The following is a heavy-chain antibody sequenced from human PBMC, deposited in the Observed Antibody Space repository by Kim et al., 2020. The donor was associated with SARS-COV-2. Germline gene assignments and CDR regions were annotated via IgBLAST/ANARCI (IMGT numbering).Heavy chain of an antibody. CDR1: GGTFSSYA. Sequence: SVKVSCKASGGTFSSYAISWVRQAPGQGLEWMGRIIPILGIANYAQKFQGRVTITADKSTSTAYMELSSLRSEDTAVYYCARDWTPPGYSSNREGIGDYWGQGTLVTVSS. CDR2: IIPILGIA. J-gene: IGHJ4*02. D-gene: IGHD6-13*01. V-gene: IGHV1-69*04. CDR3: ARDWTPPGYSSNREGIGDY.